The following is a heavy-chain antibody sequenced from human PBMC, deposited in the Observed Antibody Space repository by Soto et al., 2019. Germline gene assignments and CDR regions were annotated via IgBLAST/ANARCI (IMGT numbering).Heavy chain of an antibody. CDR3: ARDPQRFLEWLSTYYYYYYMDV. CDR2: IWYDGSNK. J-gene: IGHJ6*03. CDR1: GFTFCSYG. V-gene: IGHV3-33*01. Sequence: GCCLRLSCAASGFTFCSYGVDGVRQAPGKGLEWVAVIWYDGSNKYYADSVKGRFTISRDNSKNTLYLQMNSLRAEDTAVYYCARDPQRFLEWLSTYYYYYYMDVWGKGTTVTVSS. D-gene: IGHD3-3*01.